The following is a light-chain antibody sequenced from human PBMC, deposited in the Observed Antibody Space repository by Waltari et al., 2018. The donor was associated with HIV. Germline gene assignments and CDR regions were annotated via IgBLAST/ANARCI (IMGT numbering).Light chain of an antibody. J-gene: IGKJ4*01. V-gene: IGKV4-1*01. CDR3: QQHYTTPLT. CDR1: QSVLYSSNNKNY. CDR2: WAS. Sequence: DIVMTQSPDSLAVSLGERATINFKSSQSVLYSSNNKNYLAWYQQKPGQPPKLLIYWASARESGVPDRFSASGSGTDFTLTISSLQAEDVAVYYCQQHYTTPLTFGGGTKVEI.